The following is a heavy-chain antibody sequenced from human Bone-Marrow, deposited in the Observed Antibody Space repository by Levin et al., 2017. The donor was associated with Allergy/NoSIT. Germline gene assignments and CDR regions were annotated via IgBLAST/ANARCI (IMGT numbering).Heavy chain of an antibody. Sequence: PWASVKVSCKASGYTFTGYYMHWVRQAPGQGLEWMGRINPNSGGTNYAQKFQGRVTMTRDTSISTAYMELSRLRSDDTAVYYCARDSPIVVVPAAMNWFDPWGQGTLVTVSS. CDR2: INPNSGGT. D-gene: IGHD2-2*01. J-gene: IGHJ5*02. CDR3: ARDSPIVVVPAAMNWFDP. V-gene: IGHV1-2*06. CDR1: GYTFTGYY.